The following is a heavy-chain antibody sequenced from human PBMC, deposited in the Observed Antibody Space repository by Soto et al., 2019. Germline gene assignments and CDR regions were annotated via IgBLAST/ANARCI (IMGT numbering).Heavy chain of an antibody. CDR2: INFDGSRT. Sequence: GGSLRLSCAASGFTLSGYWMHWVRQAPGKGLVWVSQINFDGSRTDYADSVKGRFTISRDNAENTLYLQMNSLRVEDTAVYFCAREIGYSSTWPAYWGQGTLVTVSS. CDR3: AREIGYSSTWPAY. CDR1: GFTLSGYW. V-gene: IGHV3-74*01. J-gene: IGHJ4*02. D-gene: IGHD6-13*01.